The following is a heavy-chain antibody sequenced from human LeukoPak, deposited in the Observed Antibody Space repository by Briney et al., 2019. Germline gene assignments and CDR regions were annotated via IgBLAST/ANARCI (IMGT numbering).Heavy chain of an antibody. D-gene: IGHD5-18*01. CDR1: GFTFDDYG. CDR3: ARDLGRGYSYGTPLDY. J-gene: IGHJ4*02. CDR2: ISWNGGST. Sequence: GSLRLSCAASGFTFDDYGMSWVRQAPGKVLEWVSGISWNGGSTGFADSVKGRFTISRDNAKNSLYLQMNSLRAEDTALYYCARDLGRGYSYGTPLDYWGQGTLVTVSS. V-gene: IGHV3-20*04.